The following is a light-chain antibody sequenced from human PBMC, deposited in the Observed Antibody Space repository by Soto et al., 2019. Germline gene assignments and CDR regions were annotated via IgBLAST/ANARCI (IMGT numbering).Light chain of an antibody. CDR2: GAS. CDR1: QSVSSN. J-gene: IGKJ1*01. CDR3: RQRSNWPPTWT. V-gene: IGKV3-15*01. Sequence: EIVMTQSPATLSVSPGERATLSCRASQSVSSNLAWYQQKPGQAPRLLIYGASTRATGIPARFSGSGSGTDFTLTISSLEPEDFAVYYCRQRSNWPPTWTFGQGTNVDIK.